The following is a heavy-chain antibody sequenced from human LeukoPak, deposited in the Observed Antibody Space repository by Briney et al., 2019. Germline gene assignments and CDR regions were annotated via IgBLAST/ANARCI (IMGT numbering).Heavy chain of an antibody. CDR2: IYYGGST. J-gene: IGHJ3*02. Sequence: SQTLSLTCTVSGGSISSGGYYWSWIRQHPGKGLEWIGYIYYGGSTYYNPSLKSRVTISVDTSKNQFSLKLSSVTAADTAVYYCARDDQYCSSTSCRGLDAFDIWGQGTMVTVSS. D-gene: IGHD2-2*01. V-gene: IGHV4-31*03. CDR3: ARDDQYCSSTSCRGLDAFDI. CDR1: GGSISSGGYY.